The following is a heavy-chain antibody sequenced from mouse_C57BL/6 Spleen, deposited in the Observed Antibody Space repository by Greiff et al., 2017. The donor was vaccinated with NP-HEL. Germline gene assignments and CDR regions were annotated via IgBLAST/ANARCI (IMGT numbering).Heavy chain of an antibody. CDR3: ARVGDYYGSSYVYFDY. D-gene: IGHD1-1*01. V-gene: IGHV5-4*01. Sequence: EVHLVESGGGLVKPGGSLKLSCAASGFTFSSYAMSWVRQTPEKGLEWVATLSDGGSYTYYPDNVKGRFTISRDNAKNNLYLQMSHLKSEDTAMYYCARVGDYYGSSYVYFDYWGQGTTLTVSS. CDR1: GFTFSSYA. J-gene: IGHJ2*01. CDR2: LSDGGSYT.